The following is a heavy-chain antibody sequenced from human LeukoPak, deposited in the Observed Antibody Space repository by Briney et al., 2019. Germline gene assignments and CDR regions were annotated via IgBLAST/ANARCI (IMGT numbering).Heavy chain of an antibody. D-gene: IGHD1-26*01. CDR3: AREGAVFDY. CDR2: IYYSGST. V-gene: IGHV4-59*01. CDR1: GGSIRSYY. Sequence: SETLSLTCTVSGGSIRSYYWSWIRQPPGKGLEWIAYIYYSGSTNYNPSLKSRVTISVDTSKNQFSLKLSSVTAADTAVYYCAREGAVFDYWGQGTLVTVSS. J-gene: IGHJ4*02.